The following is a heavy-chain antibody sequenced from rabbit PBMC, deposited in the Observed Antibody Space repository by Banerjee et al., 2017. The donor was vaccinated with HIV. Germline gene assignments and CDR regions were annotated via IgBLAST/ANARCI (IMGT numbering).Heavy chain of an antibody. CDR3: ARGFYDMDL. Sequence: QEQLEESGGGLVKPEGSLTLTCKASGFSFSDRDVMCWVRQAPGKGLEWIACINTATTKPVYATWAKGRFTISKTSSTTMTLQMTSLTAADTATYFCARGFYDMDLWGPGTLVTVS. V-gene: IGHV1S45*01. CDR1: GFSFSDRDV. J-gene: IGHJ6*01. CDR2: INTATTKP.